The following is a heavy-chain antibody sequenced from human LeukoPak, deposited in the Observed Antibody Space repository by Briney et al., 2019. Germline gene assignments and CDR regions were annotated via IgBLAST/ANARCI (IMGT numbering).Heavy chain of an antibody. CDR2: IYYSGST. CDR3: ARGPEQWLASDY. Sequence: KTSETLSLTCTVSGGSISSSSYYWGWIRQPPGKGLEWIGTIYYSGSTYYNPSLKSRVTISVDTSKNQFSLKLSSVTAADTAVYYCARGPEQWLASDYWGQGTLVTVSS. CDR1: GGSISSSSYY. J-gene: IGHJ4*02. D-gene: IGHD6-19*01. V-gene: IGHV4-39*07.